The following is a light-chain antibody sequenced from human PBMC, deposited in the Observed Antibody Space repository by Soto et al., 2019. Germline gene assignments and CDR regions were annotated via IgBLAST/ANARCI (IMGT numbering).Light chain of an antibody. J-gene: IGLJ1*01. V-gene: IGLV2-23*02. CDR1: SSDIGSYDL. CDR3: CSFADFTYV. Sequence: QSALTKPASGSGSPGQSITISCTGTSSDIGSYDLVSWYQQHPGTAPKLIIYEVTKRPSGVSTRFSGSKSGNTASLTISGLQAVDEADYYCCSFADFTYVFGTGTKVTVL. CDR2: EVT.